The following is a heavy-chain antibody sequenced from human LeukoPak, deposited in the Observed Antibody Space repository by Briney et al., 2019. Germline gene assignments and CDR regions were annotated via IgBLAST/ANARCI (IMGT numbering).Heavy chain of an antibody. CDR2: ISPNSGGT. J-gene: IGHJ4*02. Sequence: ASVKVSCKASGYTFTGYYMHWVRQAPGQGLEWMGWISPNSGGTNYAQKFQGWVTMTRDTSISTAYMELSRLRSDDTAVYYCARENSSGWSGYFDYWGQGTLVTVSS. CDR1: GYTFTGYY. CDR3: ARENSSGWSGYFDY. D-gene: IGHD6-19*01. V-gene: IGHV1-2*04.